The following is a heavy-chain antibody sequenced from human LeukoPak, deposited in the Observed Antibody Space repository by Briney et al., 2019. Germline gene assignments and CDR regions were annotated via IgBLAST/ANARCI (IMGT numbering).Heavy chain of an antibody. Sequence: SETLSLTCAVSGGSISSSNWWSWVRQPPGKGLEWIGEIYHSGSTNYNPSLKSRVTISVDKSKNQFSLKLSSVTAADTAVYYCARHDYGDSPGIWFFDLWGRGTLVTVSS. CDR2: IYHSGST. V-gene: IGHV4-4*02. J-gene: IGHJ2*01. CDR3: ARHDYGDSPGIWFFDL. D-gene: IGHD4-17*01. CDR1: GGSISSSNW.